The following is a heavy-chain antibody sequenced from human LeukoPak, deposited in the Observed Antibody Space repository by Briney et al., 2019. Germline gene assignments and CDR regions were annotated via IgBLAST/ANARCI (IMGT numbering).Heavy chain of an antibody. V-gene: IGHV3-74*01. D-gene: IGHD3-10*01. J-gene: IGHJ1*01. Sequence: GGSLRLSCAASGFTFSGAWLHWVRQAPGRGLVWVSRINNDGTTTKYADSVKGRFTISRDNAKNTLYLQMNSLRAEDTAVYYCARVSGPGMNEYFHLWGQGTLVTVSS. CDR2: INNDGTTT. CDR3: ARVSGPGMNEYFHL. CDR1: GFTFSGAW.